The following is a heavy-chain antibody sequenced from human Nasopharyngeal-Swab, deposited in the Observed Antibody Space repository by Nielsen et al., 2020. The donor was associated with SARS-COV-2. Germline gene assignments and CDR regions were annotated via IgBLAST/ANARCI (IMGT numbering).Heavy chain of an antibody. Sequence: SVKVSCKASVGTFISYPIRWVRQAPGQGLEWMGRIIPILGIANYAQKFQGRVTITADKSTSTAYMELSSLRSEDTAVYYCATSSGYIVVVPAAIRRYYGMDVWGQGTTVTVSS. CDR1: VGTFISYP. V-gene: IGHV1-69*02. J-gene: IGHJ6*02. CDR2: IIPILGIA. D-gene: IGHD2-2*01. CDR3: ATSSGYIVVVPAAIRRYYGMDV.